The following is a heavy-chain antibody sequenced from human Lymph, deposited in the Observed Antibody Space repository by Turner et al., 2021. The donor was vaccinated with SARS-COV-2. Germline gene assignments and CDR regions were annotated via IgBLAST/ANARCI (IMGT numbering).Heavy chain of an antibody. D-gene: IGHD3-3*01. V-gene: IGHV4-59*08. J-gene: IGHJ6*02. CDR2: FYKIGSI. Sequence: VQLQGAGPGLLRPSEPLSLTCTVSGGSISSTSWSWIRQSPGRGLEWIGYFYKIGSIDYNPTLRSRVTISVDTSKNQLSLNLISGTAADTAVYYCARHQGSTSGYDHGMNVWGQGTAVIVSS. CDR1: GGSISSTS. CDR3: ARHQGSTSGYDHGMNV.